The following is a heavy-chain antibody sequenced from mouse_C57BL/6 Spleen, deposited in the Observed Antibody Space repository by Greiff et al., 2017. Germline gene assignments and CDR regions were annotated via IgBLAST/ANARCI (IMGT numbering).Heavy chain of an antibody. Sequence: VQLKQSGPELVKPGASVKIPCKASGYTFTDYNMDWVKQSHGKSLEWIGDINPNNGGTIYNQKFKGKATLTVDKSSSTAYMELRSLTSEDTAVYYCARDYYYGSSYWYFDGWGTGTTVTVSS. CDR1: GYTFTDYN. V-gene: IGHV1-18*01. J-gene: IGHJ1*03. CDR2: INPNNGGT. CDR3: ARDYYYGSSYWYFDG. D-gene: IGHD1-1*01.